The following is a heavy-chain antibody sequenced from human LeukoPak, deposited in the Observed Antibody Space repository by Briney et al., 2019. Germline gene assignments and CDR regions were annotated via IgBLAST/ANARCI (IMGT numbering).Heavy chain of an antibody. CDR1: GGSISSSSYY. Sequence: PSETLSLTCTVSGGSISSSSYYWGWIRQPPGKGLEWIGSIYYSGSTYYNPSLKSRVTISVDTSKNQFSLKLSSVTAADTAVYYCARDMVDWDILTGNKGDWFDPWGQGTLVTVSS. J-gene: IGHJ5*02. CDR3: ARDMVDWDILTGNKGDWFDP. V-gene: IGHV4-39*07. D-gene: IGHD3-9*01. CDR2: IYYSGST.